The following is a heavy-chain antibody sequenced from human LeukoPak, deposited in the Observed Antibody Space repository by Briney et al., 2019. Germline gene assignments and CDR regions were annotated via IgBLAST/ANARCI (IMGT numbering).Heavy chain of an antibody. Sequence: ASVKVSCKASGGTFSSYAISWVRQARGQGLEWMGGIIPIFGTANYAQKFQGRVTITADKSTSTAYMELSSLRSEDTAVYYCASSMGYYYDSSPDYWGQGTLVTVSS. CDR2: IIPIFGTA. J-gene: IGHJ4*02. CDR3: ASSMGYYYDSSPDY. V-gene: IGHV1-69*06. D-gene: IGHD3-22*01. CDR1: GGTFSSYA.